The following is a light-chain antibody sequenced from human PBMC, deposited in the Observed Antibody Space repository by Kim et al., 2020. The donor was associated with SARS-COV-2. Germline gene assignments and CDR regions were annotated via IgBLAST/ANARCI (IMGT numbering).Light chain of an antibody. CDR1: QTLSGR. CDR3: QQYDSFPYT. CDR2: DAS. V-gene: IGKV1-5*01. Sequence: SASVGGRVTITCRASQTLSGRLAWYQQKPGKAPNLLIYDASTLESGVPSRFSGSGSGTEVTLTISSLQPDDFATYYCQQYDSFPYTFGQGTKLEI. J-gene: IGKJ2*01.